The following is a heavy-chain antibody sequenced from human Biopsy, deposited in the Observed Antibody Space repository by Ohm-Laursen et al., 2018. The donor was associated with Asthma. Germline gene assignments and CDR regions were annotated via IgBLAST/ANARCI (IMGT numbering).Heavy chain of an antibody. J-gene: IGHJ5*02. CDR1: GFPFTAYY. Sequence: GASVKVSCKTSGFPFTAYYIHWVRQAPGQGLEWMGWISGYNGDTKFAQNVKGRLSLTTDTSTSTAYMELRSLTSDDTAVYYCVRDKVVVVPGSKGPTDWFDPWGQGTLVTVSS. D-gene: IGHD2-15*01. V-gene: IGHV1-18*04. CDR2: ISGYNGDT. CDR3: VRDKVVVVPGSKGPTDWFDP.